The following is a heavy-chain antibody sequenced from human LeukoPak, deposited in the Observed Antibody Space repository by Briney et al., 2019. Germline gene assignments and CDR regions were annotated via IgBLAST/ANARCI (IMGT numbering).Heavy chain of an antibody. CDR3: AREGHCSTTTCYRGNWFDP. V-gene: IGHV3-7*01. Sequence: GGSLRLSCAASGFTFSSYEMNWVRQAPGKGLEWVANIKEDGSEKYYVDFVRGRFTISRDNAKNSLYLQMNSLRAEDTAVYYCAREGHCSTTTCYRGNWFDPWGQGTLVTVSS. D-gene: IGHD2-2*01. CDR1: GFTFSSYE. CDR2: IKEDGSEK. J-gene: IGHJ5*02.